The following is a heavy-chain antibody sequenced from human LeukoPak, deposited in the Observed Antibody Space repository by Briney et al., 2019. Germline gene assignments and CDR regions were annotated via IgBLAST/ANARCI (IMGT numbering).Heavy chain of an antibody. D-gene: IGHD6-13*01. V-gene: IGHV1-18*04. J-gene: IGHJ6*03. CDR3: ARELGIAAAVDYYYYYYMDV. CDR2: ISAYNGNT. CDR1: GYTFTGYY. Sequence: GASVKVSCKASGYTFTGYYMRWVRQAPGQGLEWMGWISAYNGNTNYAQKLQGRVTMTTDTSTSTAYMELRSLRSDDTAVYYCARELGIAAAVDYYYYYYMDVWGKGTTVTVSS.